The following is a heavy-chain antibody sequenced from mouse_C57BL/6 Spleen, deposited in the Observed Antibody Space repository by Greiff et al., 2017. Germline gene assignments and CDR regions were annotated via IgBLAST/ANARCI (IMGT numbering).Heavy chain of an antibody. CDR3: ARNYGDY. CDR1: GYAFSSSW. Sequence: VQLQQSGPELVKPGASVKISCKASGYAFSSSWMNWVKQRPGKGLEWIGRIYPGDGDTNYNGKFKGKATLTADNSSSTAYMQLSSLTSEDSAVYFCARNYGDYWGQGTTLTVSS. CDR2: IYPGDGDT. J-gene: IGHJ2*01. V-gene: IGHV1-82*01.